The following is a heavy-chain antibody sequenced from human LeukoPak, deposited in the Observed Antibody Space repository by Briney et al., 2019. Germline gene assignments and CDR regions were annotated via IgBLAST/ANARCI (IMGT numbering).Heavy chain of an antibody. J-gene: IGHJ3*02. CDR3: ASTYYYVGGDAFDI. CDR2: IIPIFGTA. Sequence: GASVKVSCKASGGTFSSYAISWVRQAPGQGLEWMGGIIPIFGTANYAQKFQGRVTITTDESTSTAYMELSSLRSEDTAVYYCASTYYYVGGDAFDIWGQGTMVTVSS. D-gene: IGHD3-10*02. V-gene: IGHV1-69*05. CDR1: GGTFSSYA.